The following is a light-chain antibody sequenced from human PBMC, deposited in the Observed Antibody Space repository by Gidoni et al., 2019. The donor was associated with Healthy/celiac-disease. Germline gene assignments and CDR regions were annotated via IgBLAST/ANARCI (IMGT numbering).Light chain of an antibody. J-gene: IGKJ1*01. Sequence: TALTQSPTTLPVSPRSSATRPCRASQSVSSNLAWYQQKPGQAPRLLIYAASNRATGVPDRFSGSGSGTEFTLTISSLESEDFAVYYCLQGNNWPGTFXQXTKVEIK. V-gene: IGKV3-15*01. CDR3: LQGNNWPGT. CDR1: QSVSSN. CDR2: AAS.